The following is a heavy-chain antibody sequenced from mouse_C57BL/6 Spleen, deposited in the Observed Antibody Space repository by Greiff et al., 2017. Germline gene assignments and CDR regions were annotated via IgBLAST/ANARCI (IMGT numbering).Heavy chain of an antibody. Sequence: QVQLQQPGAELVKPGASVKLSCKASGYTFTSYWMQWVKQRPGQGLEWIGEIDPSDSYTNYNQKFKGKATLTVDTSSSTAYMQLSSLTSEDSAVYYCARGKTGYYWGQGTTLTVSS. CDR1: GYTFTSYW. D-gene: IGHD2-2*01. J-gene: IGHJ2*01. CDR2: IDPSDSYT. CDR3: ARGKTGYY. V-gene: IGHV1-50*01.